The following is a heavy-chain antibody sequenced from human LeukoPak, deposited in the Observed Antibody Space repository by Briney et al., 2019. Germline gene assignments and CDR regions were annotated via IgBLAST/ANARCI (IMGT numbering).Heavy chain of an antibody. CDR3: ARAYYYDSSGSILFDY. Sequence: KPSETLSLTCTVSGGSISSYYWSWIRQPPGKGLEWVGYIYYSGSTNYNPSLKSRVTISVDTPKNQFSLKLSSVTAADTAVYYCARAYYYDSSGSILFDYWGQGTLVTVSS. D-gene: IGHD3-22*01. J-gene: IGHJ4*02. V-gene: IGHV4-59*01. CDR2: IYYSGST. CDR1: GGSISSYY.